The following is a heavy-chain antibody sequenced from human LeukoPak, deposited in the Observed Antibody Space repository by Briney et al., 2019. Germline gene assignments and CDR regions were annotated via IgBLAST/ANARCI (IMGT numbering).Heavy chain of an antibody. CDR1: GDGVSSNSVT. CDR3: ARRLTQYDCFDP. Sequence: SQTLSLTCAISGDGVSSNSVTWNWIRQSPSRGLEWLGRTYYRSTWYNDYAVSVRGRITVDPDTSKNQFSLHLNSVTPEDTAVYYCARRLTQYDCFDPWGQGILVTVSS. D-gene: IGHD2-2*01. J-gene: IGHJ5*02. CDR2: TYYRSTWYN. V-gene: IGHV6-1*01.